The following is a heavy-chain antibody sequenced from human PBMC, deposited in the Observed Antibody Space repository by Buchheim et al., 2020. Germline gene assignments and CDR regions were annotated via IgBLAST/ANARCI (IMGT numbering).Heavy chain of an antibody. J-gene: IGHJ4*02. CDR2: TYYRSKWRN. CDR3: ARGLADRSYDY. V-gene: IGHV6-1*02. Sequence: QVQLQQSGPGLVKPSQTLSLTCAISGDSVSSSSVAWHWIRQSPSRGLEWLGRTYYRSKWRNDYAASVNSRLTINPDTSKNQVSLQLNSVTPEDTAMYYRARGLADRSYDYWGQGTL. CDR1: GDSVSSSSVA. D-gene: IGHD6-19*01.